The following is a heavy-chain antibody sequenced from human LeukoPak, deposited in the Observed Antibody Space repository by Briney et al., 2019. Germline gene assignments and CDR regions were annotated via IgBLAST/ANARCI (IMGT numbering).Heavy chain of an antibody. CDR2: TSGSGGST. J-gene: IGHJ6*03. Sequence: GTLRLSCAASGFTFSSYGMSWVRQAPGKGLEWVSATSGSGGSTYYADSVKGRFTIFRDNAKNTLYLQMNSLRAEDTAVYYCARERPDYDILTGYYSYYMDVWGKGTTVTVSS. CDR3: ARERPDYDILTGYYSYYMDV. D-gene: IGHD3-9*01. V-gene: IGHV3-23*01. CDR1: GFTFSSYG.